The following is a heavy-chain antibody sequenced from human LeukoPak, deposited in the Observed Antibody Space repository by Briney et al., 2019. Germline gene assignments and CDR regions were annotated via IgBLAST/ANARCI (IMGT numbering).Heavy chain of an antibody. CDR2: IYYSGST. CDR1: GGSISSYY. J-gene: IGHJ3*02. CDR3: ARRTATYSYATNAFDI. V-gene: IGHV4-59*08. D-gene: IGHD3-10*01. Sequence: TSETLSLTCTVSGGSISSYYWSWIRQPPGKGLEWIGYIYYSGSTNYNPSLKSRVTISVDTSKNQFSLKLSSVTAADTAVYYCARRTATYSYATNAFDIWGQGTMVTVSS.